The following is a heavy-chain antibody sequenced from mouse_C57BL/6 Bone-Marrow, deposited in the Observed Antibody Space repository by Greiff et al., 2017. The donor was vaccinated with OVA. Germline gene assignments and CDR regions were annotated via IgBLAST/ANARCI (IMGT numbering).Heavy chain of an antibody. V-gene: IGHV5-6*01. CDR3: ARHRKSIYYDYDDY. CDR1: GFTFSSYG. J-gene: IGHJ2*01. CDR2: ISSGGSYT. D-gene: IGHD2-4*01. Sequence: EVMLVESGGDLVKPGGSLKLSCAASGFTFSSYGMSWVRQTPDKRLEWVATISSGGSYTYYPDSVKGRFTISRDNAKNTLYLQMSSLKSEDTAMYYCARHRKSIYYDYDDYWGQGTTLTVSS.